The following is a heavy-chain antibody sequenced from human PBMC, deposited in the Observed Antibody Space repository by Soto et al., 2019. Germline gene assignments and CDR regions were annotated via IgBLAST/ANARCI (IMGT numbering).Heavy chain of an antibody. Sequence: VHLVESGGGLIQPGGSLRLSCAASGVTVNTNYMSWVRQSPGKGLEWVSLIESGGSIYYADSVKGRFTISRDNFKNTLSLQMNSLRAEGTALYYCASTTVWKDAFQIWAQGTLVSVSS. D-gene: IGHD3-16*01. J-gene: IGHJ3*02. CDR3: ASTTVWKDAFQI. CDR1: GVTVNTNY. V-gene: IGHV3-53*01. CDR2: IESGGSI.